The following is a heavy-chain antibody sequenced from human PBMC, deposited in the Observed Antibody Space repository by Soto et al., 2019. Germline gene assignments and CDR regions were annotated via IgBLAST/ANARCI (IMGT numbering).Heavy chain of an antibody. CDR2: IYYSGST. CDR3: ARGQYSGYDCQGECFSYNWFDP. J-gene: IGHJ5*02. V-gene: IGHV4-31*03. D-gene: IGHD5-12*01. CDR1: GGSISSGGYY. Sequence: PSETLSLTCTVSGGSISSGGYYWSWIRQHPGKGLEWIGYIYYSGSTYYNPSLKSRVTISVDTSKNQFSLKLSSVTAADTAVYYCARGQYSGYDCQGECFSYNWFDPWGQGTLVTVSS.